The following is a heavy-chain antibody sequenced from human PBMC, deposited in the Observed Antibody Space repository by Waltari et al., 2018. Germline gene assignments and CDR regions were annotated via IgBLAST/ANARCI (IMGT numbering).Heavy chain of an antibody. CDR1: GGSISSGSYY. Sequence: QVQLQESGPGLVKPSQTLSLTCTVSGGSISSGSYYWSWIRQPAGKGLEWIGRIYTSGSTNYNPSLKSRVTISVDTSKNQFSLKRSSVTAADTAVYYCARVTGWFDPWGQGTLVTVSS. V-gene: IGHV4-61*02. CDR2: IYTSGST. J-gene: IGHJ5*02. CDR3: ARVTGWFDP.